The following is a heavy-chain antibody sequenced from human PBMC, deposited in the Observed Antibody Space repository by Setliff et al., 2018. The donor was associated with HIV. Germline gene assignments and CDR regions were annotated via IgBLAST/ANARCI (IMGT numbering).Heavy chain of an antibody. CDR2: MSYDGNNK. CDR3: ARHSDWYGNDAFDI. D-gene: IGHD6-19*01. V-gene: IGHV3-30*07. Sequence: GGSLRLSCAASGFNFSSYAMHWVRQAPGKGLEWVAVMSYDGNNKYYADSVKGRFTISRDNAKNTLYLQMNSLRGEDTAVYYCARHSDWYGNDAFDIWGQGTRVTVS. CDR1: GFNFSSYA. J-gene: IGHJ3*02.